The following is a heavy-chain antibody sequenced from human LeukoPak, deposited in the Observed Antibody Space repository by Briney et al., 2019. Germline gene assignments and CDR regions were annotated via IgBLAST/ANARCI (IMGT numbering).Heavy chain of an antibody. CDR1: GYTFTGSY. CDR3: ARDNDLDY. CDR2: IYPGGGST. Sequence: ASVKVSCKASGYTFTGSYIHWVRQAPGQGLEWMGIIYPGGGSTNSAQKFQGRVTMTRDMSTSTVYMELSSLRSEDTAVYYCARDNDLDYWGQGTLVTVSS. J-gene: IGHJ4*02. V-gene: IGHV1-46*01. D-gene: IGHD2-8*01.